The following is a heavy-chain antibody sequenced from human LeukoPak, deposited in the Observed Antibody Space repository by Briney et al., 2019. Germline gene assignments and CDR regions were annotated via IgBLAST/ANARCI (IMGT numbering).Heavy chain of an antibody. J-gene: IGHJ4*02. D-gene: IGHD2-21*02. V-gene: IGHV3-7*03. Sequence: PAGGSLRLSCAASQFTFSSYWMSGVRQAPGKGLEWVANIKEDGSKTYYVDSVKGRFTISRDNAKNSLYLQMNSLRAEDTALYYCARYVTALDYWGQGTLVTVSS. CDR2: IKEDGSKT. CDR1: QFTFSSYW. CDR3: ARYVTALDY.